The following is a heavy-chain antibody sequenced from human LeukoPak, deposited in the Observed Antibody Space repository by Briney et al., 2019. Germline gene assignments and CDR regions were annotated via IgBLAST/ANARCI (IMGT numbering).Heavy chain of an antibody. CDR1: GYSFTSYW. Sequence: GESLKISWKSSGYSFTSYWISWVRQMPGKGLEWMGRIDPSDSYTNYSPSFQGHVTISADKSISTAYLQWSSLKASDTAMYYCATRAVAGTRVFDYWGQGTLVTVSS. D-gene: IGHD6-19*01. V-gene: IGHV5-10-1*01. CDR3: ATRAVAGTRVFDY. CDR2: IDPSDSYT. J-gene: IGHJ4*02.